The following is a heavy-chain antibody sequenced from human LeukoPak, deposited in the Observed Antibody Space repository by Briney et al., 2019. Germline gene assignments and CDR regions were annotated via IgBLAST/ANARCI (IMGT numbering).Heavy chain of an antibody. CDR3: AKSPPSTIAPPTGDS. J-gene: IGHJ4*02. Sequence: PSQTLSLTCTVSGGSISGYYWSWIRQPPGKGLEWIGYIYYSGSTYYNPSLKSRVTISVDTSKNQFSLKLSSVTAADTAVYYCAKSPPSTIAPPTGDSWGQGTLVTVSS. CDR1: GGSISGYY. CDR2: IYYSGST. V-gene: IGHV4-59*06. D-gene: IGHD5/OR15-5a*01.